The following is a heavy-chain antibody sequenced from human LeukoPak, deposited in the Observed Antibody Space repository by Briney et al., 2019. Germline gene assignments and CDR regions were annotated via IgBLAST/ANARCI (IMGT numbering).Heavy chain of an antibody. CDR3: GRQGGWGGAASLIEF. CDR1: GVSISTSTHY. CDR2: MFYRGST. Sequence: SETLSLTCTVSGVSISTSTHYWAWIRQPPGKGLEWIASMFYRGSTYYNASLRSRVTLSVDTAMNQFSLKLSSVTASDTATFYWGRQGGWGGAASLIEFWGQGTLVTVSS. D-gene: IGHD2-15*01. V-gene: IGHV4-39*01. J-gene: IGHJ4*02.